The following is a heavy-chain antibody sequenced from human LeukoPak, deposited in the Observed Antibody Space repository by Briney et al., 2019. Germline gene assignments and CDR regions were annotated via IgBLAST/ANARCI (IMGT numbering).Heavy chain of an antibody. CDR1: GFTFGDSA. J-gene: IGHJ4*02. CDR2: IRNKDHSYAT. D-gene: IGHD4-17*01. CDR3: AKTLHYGHYGKFDY. Sequence: GGSLRLSCAASGFTFGDSAIHWVRQASGKGLEWVGRIRNKDHSYATAYAASVTGRFTVSRDDSKNTAYLQMNSLRAEDTAVYYCAKTLHYGHYGKFDYWGQGTLVTVSS. V-gene: IGHV3-73*01.